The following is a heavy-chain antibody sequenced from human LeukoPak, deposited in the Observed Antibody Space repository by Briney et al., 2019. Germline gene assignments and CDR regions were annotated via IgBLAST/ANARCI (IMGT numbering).Heavy chain of an antibody. J-gene: IGHJ4*02. Sequence: SETLSLTCAVSGGSVSSSNWWSWVRQPPGKGLEWIGEIYHSGSTNYNPSLKSRVTISVDKSKNQFSLKLSSVTAADAAVYYCARFGGSSWYFDYWGQGTLVTVSS. D-gene: IGHD6-13*01. CDR3: ARFGGSSWYFDY. V-gene: IGHV4-4*02. CDR2: IYHSGST. CDR1: GGSVSSSNW.